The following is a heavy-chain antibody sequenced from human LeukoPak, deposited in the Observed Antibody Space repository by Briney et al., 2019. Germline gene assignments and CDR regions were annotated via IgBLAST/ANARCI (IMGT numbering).Heavy chain of an antibody. D-gene: IGHD5-12*01. J-gene: IGHJ4*02. V-gene: IGHV4-39*07. CDR1: GGSISSSSYY. CDR2: IYYSGST. Sequence: SETLSLTCTVSGGSISSSSYYWGWIRQPPGKGLEWIGSIYYSGSTYYNPSLKSRVTISVDTSKNQFSLKLNSVTAADTAVYYCARVSGYDWESFYDYWGQGTLVTVSS. CDR3: ARVSGYDWESFYDY.